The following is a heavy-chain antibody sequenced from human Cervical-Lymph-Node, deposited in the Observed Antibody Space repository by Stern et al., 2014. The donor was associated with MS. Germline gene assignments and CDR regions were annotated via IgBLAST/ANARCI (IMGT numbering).Heavy chain of an antibody. V-gene: IGHV4-39*01. CDR3: AKLWLGELPESPFDS. CDR2: IYYRGST. D-gene: IGHD3-10*01. Sequence: VQLLESGPGLVKPSETLSLACTVSGGSITRSSYYWGWIRQPPGKGLEWIGSIYYRGSTYYNPSLKSRVTISMDTSKNQFSLKLFSVTAADTAVYFCAKLWLGELPESPFDSWGQGTLVTVSS. J-gene: IGHJ4*02. CDR1: GGSITRSSYY.